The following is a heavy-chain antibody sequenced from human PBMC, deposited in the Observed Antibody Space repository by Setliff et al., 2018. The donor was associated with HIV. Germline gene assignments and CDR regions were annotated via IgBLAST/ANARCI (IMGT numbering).Heavy chain of an antibody. CDR1: GGSIGGYS. Sequence: PSETLSLTCSVSGGSIGGYSWGWIRQSPGKGLEWIGYIYPSTSANYNPSLKSRVRILLDTSKNQFSLRLTSVTAADTAVYFCARRPMVRGFGRYYFDYWGQGTTVTVSS. J-gene: IGHJ4*03. CDR3: ARRPMVRGFGRYYFDY. CDR2: IYPSTSA. D-gene: IGHD3-10*01. V-gene: IGHV4-4*09.